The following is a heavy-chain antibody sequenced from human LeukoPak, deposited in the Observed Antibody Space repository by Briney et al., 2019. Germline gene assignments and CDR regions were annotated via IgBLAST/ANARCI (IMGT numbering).Heavy chain of an antibody. J-gene: IGHJ4*02. CDR3: AKVDGSGSYRYY. Sequence: PGGSLRLSCAASGFTFSSYGMSWVRQAPGKGLEWVSAISGSGGSTYYADSVKGRFTISRDNSKKTLYLQMNSLRAEDTAVYYWAKVDGSGSYRYYWGQGTLVTVSS. D-gene: IGHD3-10*01. V-gene: IGHV3-23*01. CDR1: GFTFSSYG. CDR2: ISGSGGST.